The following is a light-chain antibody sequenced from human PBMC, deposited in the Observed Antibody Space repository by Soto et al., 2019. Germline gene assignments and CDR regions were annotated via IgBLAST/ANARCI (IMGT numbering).Light chain of an antibody. V-gene: IGLV2-23*01. CDR2: EGS. J-gene: IGLJ1*01. CDR1: SSDVGSYNL. Sequence: QSVLTQPASVSGSPGQSITISCTGTSSDVGSYNLVSWYQQYPGKAPKFMIYEGSKRPSGVSNRFSGSKSANTASLTISGLQAEDEADYYCCSYAGSSTYVFGTGTKLTVL. CDR3: CSYAGSSTYV.